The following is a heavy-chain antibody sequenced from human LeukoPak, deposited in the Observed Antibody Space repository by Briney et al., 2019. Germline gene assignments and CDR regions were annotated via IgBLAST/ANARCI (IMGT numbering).Heavy chain of an antibody. CDR3: GTEGRTSRAVGY. D-gene: IGHD1-7*01. Sequence: PGGSLRLSCAASGFTFSSYEMNWVRQAPGKGLEWVANLKQDGSERYYVDSVKGRFTISRDNAKNSLYLQMSSLRVEDTAVYYCGTEGRTSRAVGYWGQGTLVTVSS. V-gene: IGHV3-7*01. J-gene: IGHJ4*02. CDR1: GFTFSSYE. CDR2: LKQDGSER.